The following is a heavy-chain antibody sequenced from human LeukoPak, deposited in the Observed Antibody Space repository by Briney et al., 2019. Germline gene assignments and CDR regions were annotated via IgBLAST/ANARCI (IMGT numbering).Heavy chain of an antibody. D-gene: IGHD3-22*01. J-gene: IGHJ6*03. CDR2: ISAYNGNT. V-gene: IGHV1-18*01. CDR3: ARGPGGRSGYHPLEDYYYYYYMDV. Sequence: RASVTVSCKASGYTFTSYGISWVRQAPGQGLEWMGWISAYNGNTNYAQKLQGRVTMTTDTSTRTAYMELRSLRSDDTAVYYCARGPGGRSGYHPLEDYYYYYYMDVWGKGTTVTVSS. CDR1: GYTFTSYG.